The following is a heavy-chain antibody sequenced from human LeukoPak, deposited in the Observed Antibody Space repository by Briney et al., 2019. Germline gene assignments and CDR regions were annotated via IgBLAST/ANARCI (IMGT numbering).Heavy chain of an antibody. D-gene: IGHD6-19*01. CDR2: VYYSGST. V-gene: IGHV4-59*11. CDR3: TKTRSGWMYFFDY. CDR1: GASIRNHY. J-gene: IGHJ4*02. Sequence: PSETLSLTCTVSGASIRNHYWSWLRPPPGKGLEWIGYVYYSGSTNYNPSLKSRVTMSVDTSKNQFSLKLNSVTAADTAVYYCTKTRSGWMYFFDYWGQGSLVSVSS.